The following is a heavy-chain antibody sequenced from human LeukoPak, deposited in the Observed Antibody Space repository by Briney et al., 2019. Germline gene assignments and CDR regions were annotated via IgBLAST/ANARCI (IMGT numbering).Heavy chain of an antibody. V-gene: IGHV3-11*01. Sequence: GGSLRLSCAASGFTFNDYYMSWIRQAPGKGLEWVSYISSSGSTIYYADSVKGRFTNSRDNAKNSLYLQMNSLRAEDTAVYYCARENFWSLGSMVRDNYCYYGMDVWGQGTTVTVSS. D-gene: IGHD3-10*01. CDR2: ISSSGSTI. J-gene: IGHJ6*02. CDR3: ARENFWSLGSMVRDNYCYYGMDV. CDR1: GFTFNDYY.